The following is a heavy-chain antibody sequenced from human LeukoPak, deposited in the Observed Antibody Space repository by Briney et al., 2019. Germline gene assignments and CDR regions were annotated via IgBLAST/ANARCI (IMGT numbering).Heavy chain of an antibody. CDR1: GFIFSSHG. Sequence: PGGSLRLSCAASGFIFSSHGMHWVRQAPGKGLEWVSVIYGGGNTYYTDSVTGRFTISRDDSKNTLYLQMNSLRAEDSAVYYCARALAAAGRAEYFQHWGQGTLVTVSS. D-gene: IGHD6-13*01. V-gene: IGHV3-NL1*01. CDR3: ARALAAAGRAEYFQH. CDR2: IYGGGNT. J-gene: IGHJ1*01.